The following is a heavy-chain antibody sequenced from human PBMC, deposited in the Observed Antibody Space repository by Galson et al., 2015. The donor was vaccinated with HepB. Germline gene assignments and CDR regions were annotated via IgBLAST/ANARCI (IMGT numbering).Heavy chain of an antibody. J-gene: IGHJ6*02. CDR3: VRANFYGVVNYGMDV. CDR1: GASVSSGSYY. D-gene: IGHD4-17*01. CDR2: IYYSGST. V-gene: IGHV4-61*01. Sequence: ETLSLTCTVSGASVSSGSYYWNWIRQPPGKGLEWIGYIYYSGSTNYNPSLKSRVTISVDPSKNQFSLKLTSVTAADTAVYYCVRANFYGVVNYGMDVWGQGTTVTVSS.